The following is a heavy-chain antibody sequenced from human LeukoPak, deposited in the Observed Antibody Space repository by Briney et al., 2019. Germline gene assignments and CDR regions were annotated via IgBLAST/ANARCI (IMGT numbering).Heavy chain of an antibody. CDR3: ARDTPGGYDILTGSYYYYYMDV. Sequence: PSETLSLTCTVSGGSISSGDYYWSWIRQPPGKGLEWIGYIYYSGSTYYNPSLKSRVTISADTSKNQFSLKLSSVTAADTAVYYCARDTPGGYDILTGSYYYYYMDVWSKGTTVTVSS. D-gene: IGHD3-9*01. CDR1: GGSISSGDYY. V-gene: IGHV4-30-4*08. J-gene: IGHJ6*03. CDR2: IYYSGST.